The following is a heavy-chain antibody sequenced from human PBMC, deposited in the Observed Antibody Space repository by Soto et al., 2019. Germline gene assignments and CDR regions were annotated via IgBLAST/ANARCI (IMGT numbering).Heavy chain of an antibody. D-gene: IGHD2-8*02. CDR1: GCSISSYY. J-gene: IGHJ6*03. V-gene: IGHV4-59*01. CDR2: IYYSGST. CDR3: ARGAPLPYWEISVGYMDV. Sequence: SETLSLTCTVSGCSISSYYWSWIRQPSGKGLEWIGYIYYSGSTNYNPSLKSRVTISVDTSKNQFSLKLSSVTAADTAVYYCARGAPLPYWEISVGYMDVWGKGTTVTVSS.